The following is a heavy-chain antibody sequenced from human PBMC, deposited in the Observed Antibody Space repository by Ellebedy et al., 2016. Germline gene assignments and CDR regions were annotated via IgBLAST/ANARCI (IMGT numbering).Heavy chain of an antibody. D-gene: IGHD2-2*01. Sequence: SVKVSXXASGGAINSYVINWVRQAPGQGLEWIGGIMPIFGTPNHAQKFQGRDTITADELTTTAYMELSSLRSEDTAVYYCAGGAAQKYQVPGRFYYSYLDVWGNGTTVTVSS. V-gene: IGHV1-69*13. CDR1: GGAINSYV. CDR3: AGGAAQKYQVPGRFYYSYLDV. CDR2: IMPIFGTP. J-gene: IGHJ6*03.